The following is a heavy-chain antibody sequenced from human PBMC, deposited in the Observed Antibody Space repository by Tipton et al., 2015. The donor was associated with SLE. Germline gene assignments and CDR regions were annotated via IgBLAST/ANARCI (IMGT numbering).Heavy chain of an antibody. V-gene: IGHV3-66*01. CDR2: IYVGGTT. CDR3: ARETSSGAFDY. Sequence: SLRLSCAASGFTFSDYYMTWIRQAPGKGLEWVSVIYVGGTTYHADSVKGRFTISRDNAKNSLYLQMNSLRAEDTALYYCARETSSGAFDYWGQGTLVTVSS. D-gene: IGHD2-8*02. J-gene: IGHJ4*02. CDR1: GFTFSDYY.